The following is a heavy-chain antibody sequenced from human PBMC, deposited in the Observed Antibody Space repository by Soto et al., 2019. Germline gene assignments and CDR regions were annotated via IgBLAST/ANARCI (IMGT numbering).Heavy chain of an antibody. V-gene: IGHV3-11*03. Sequence: GGSLRLSCVASGFTFSNYWMHWVRQAPGKGLEWVSYISSSSSYTNYADSVKGRFTISRDNAKNSLYLQMNSLKTEDTAVYFYTRWDDGISDYWGQGTLVTVSS. D-gene: IGHD1-26*01. CDR3: TRWDDGISDY. CDR2: ISSSSSYT. CDR1: GFTFSNYW. J-gene: IGHJ4*02.